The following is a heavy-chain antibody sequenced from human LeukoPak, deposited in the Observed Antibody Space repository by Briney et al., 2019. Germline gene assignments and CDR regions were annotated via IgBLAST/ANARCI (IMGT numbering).Heavy chain of an antibody. V-gene: IGHV4-59*01. J-gene: IGHJ6*03. CDR2: IYYSGST. Sequence: PSETLSLTCTVSGGSISSYYWSWIRQPPGKGLEWIGYIYYSGSTNYNPSLKSRVTISVDTSKNQFSLKLSSVTAADTAVYYCARGYCSGGSCYDCYYYYMDVWGKGTTVTVSS. CDR3: ARGYCSGGSCYDCYYYYMDV. D-gene: IGHD2-15*01. CDR1: GGSISSYY.